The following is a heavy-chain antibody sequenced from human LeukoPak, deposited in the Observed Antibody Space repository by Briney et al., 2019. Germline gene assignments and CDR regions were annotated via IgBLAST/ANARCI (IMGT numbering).Heavy chain of an antibody. Sequence: ASVKVSCKVSGYTLTELSMHWVRQAPGQGLEWMGWISAYNGNTNYAQKLQGRVTMTTDTSTSTAYMELRSLRSDDTAVYYCAREGVAYGDYNYWGQGTLVTVSS. CDR2: ISAYNGNT. CDR3: AREGVAYGDYNY. CDR1: GYTLTELS. D-gene: IGHD4-17*01. J-gene: IGHJ4*02. V-gene: IGHV1-18*01.